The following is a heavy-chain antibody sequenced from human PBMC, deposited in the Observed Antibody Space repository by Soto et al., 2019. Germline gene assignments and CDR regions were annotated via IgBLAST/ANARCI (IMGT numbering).Heavy chain of an antibody. J-gene: IGHJ4*02. CDR1: GFTFDDYA. D-gene: IGHD5-18*01. Sequence: EVQLVESGGGLVQPGRSLRLSCAASGFTFDDYAMHWVRQAPGKGLEWVSRISWNSGSIGYADSVKGRFTISRDNAKNSLYRQMNSLGAEDTALYYCAKAVGSYGNFDYWGQGTLVTVSS. V-gene: IGHV3-9*01. CDR2: ISWNSGSI. CDR3: AKAVGSYGNFDY.